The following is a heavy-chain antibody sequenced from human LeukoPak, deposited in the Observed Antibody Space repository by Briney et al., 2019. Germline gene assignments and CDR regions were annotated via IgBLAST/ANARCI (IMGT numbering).Heavy chain of an antibody. CDR3: ASICGLVDY. D-gene: IGHD3/OR15-3a*01. CDR2: IRSGSTTI. V-gene: IGHV3-48*03. Sequence: GALRLSPAPSGFTFSSYVLNGVRPAPRKGGEWCSYIRSGSTTIYYADSMNGRFNISRDNAKNSLYLQMNSLRGEDTALYYCASICGLVDYWGQGTLVTVSS. CDR1: GFTFSSYV. J-gene: IGHJ4*02.